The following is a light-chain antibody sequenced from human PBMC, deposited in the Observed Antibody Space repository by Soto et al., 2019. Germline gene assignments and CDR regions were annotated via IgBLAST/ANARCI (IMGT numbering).Light chain of an antibody. CDR2: DAS. CDR3: QQYHSLIT. Sequence: DIQMTQSPSSLSASVGDRVTVTCRASQSISSYLNWYQQKPGKAPKLLIYDASSLESGVPSRFSGRGSGTDFTFTISSLQPEDIATYYCQQYHSLITFGRGTRLEI. J-gene: IGKJ5*01. V-gene: IGKV1-33*01. CDR1: QSISSY.